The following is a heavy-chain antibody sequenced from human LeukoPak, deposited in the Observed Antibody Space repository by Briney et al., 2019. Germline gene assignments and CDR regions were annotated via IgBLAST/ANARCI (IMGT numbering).Heavy chain of an antibody. J-gene: IGHJ6*03. CDR2: ISCSGGST. D-gene: IGHD1-26*01. CDR3: ARGSGGGATYYYYYYMDV. CDR1: GFTFSSYA. V-gene: IGHV3-23*01. Sequence: GGELRQSCSATGFTFSSYAMSWVRQAPGRGLEWVSGISCSGGSTYYADSVKCRFTISRDNSKNTMYLQMNSLRAEDTAVYYCARGSGGGATYYYYYYMDVWGKGTTVTVSS.